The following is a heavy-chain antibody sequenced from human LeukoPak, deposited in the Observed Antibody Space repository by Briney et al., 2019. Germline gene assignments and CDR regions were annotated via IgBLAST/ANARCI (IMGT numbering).Heavy chain of an antibody. CDR3: ARGRAVAEYYFDY. CDR2: ISSSSSYT. CDR1: GFTFSDYY. J-gene: IGHJ4*02. V-gene: IGHV3-11*05. D-gene: IGHD6-19*01. Sequence: GGSLRLSCAASGFTFSDYYMSWIRQAPGKGLEWVSYISSSSSYTNYADSVEGRFTISRDNAKNSLYLQMNSLRAEDTAVYYCARGRAVAEYYFDYWGQGTLVTVSS.